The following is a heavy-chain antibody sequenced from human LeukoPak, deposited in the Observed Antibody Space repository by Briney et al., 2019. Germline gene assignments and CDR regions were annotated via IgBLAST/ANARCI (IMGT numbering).Heavy chain of an antibody. CDR1: GLTFSSYA. D-gene: IGHD2-21*01. J-gene: IGHJ5*02. CDR2: ISGSGGST. Sequence: AGGSLRLSCAASGLTFSSYAMSWVRQAPGKGLEWVSAISGSGGSTYYADSVKGRFTISRDNSKNTLYLQMNSLRAEDTAVYYCAKGVARLSIQDDWFDPWGQGTLVTVSS. CDR3: AKGVARLSIQDDWFDP. V-gene: IGHV3-23*01.